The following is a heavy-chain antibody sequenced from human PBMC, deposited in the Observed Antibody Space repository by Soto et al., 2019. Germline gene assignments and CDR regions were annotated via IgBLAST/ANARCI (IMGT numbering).Heavy chain of an antibody. V-gene: IGHV3-33*01. CDR3: AAATTWNFHFHY. CDR2: IWYDGSNR. D-gene: IGHD1-7*01. CDR1: GFTISTHG. J-gene: IGHJ4*02. Sequence: QVQLVESGGGVVQPGTSLRLSCAASGFTISTHGMHWVRQAPGKGLEWVANIWYDGSNRFYADSVKGRFTISKDNSKNKLYLQMSSLRAEYTAVYYGAAATTWNFHFHYWGQGTQVTVSS.